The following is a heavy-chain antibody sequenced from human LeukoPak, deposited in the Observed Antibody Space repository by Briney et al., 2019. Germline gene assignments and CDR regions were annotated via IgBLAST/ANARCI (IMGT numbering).Heavy chain of an antibody. D-gene: IGHD5-12*01. V-gene: IGHV4-61*01. CDR3: ARGSIVATDFDY. CDR1: GGSVSSASYY. J-gene: IGHJ4*02. CDR2: IYYSGST. Sequence: PSETLSLTCTVSGGSVSSASYYWSWIRQPPGKGLEWIGYIYYSGSTNYNPSLKSRVIISVDTSKNQFSLKLSSVTAADTAVYYCARGSIVATDFDYWGQGTLVIVSS.